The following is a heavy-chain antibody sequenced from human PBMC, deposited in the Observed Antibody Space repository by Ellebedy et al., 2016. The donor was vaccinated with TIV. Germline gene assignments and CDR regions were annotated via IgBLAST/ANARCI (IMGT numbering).Heavy chain of an antibody. V-gene: IGHV3-30*18. D-gene: IGHD1-26*01. Sequence: PGGSLRLSCAASGFTFSSYGMHWVRQAPGKGLEWVAVISYDGSNKYYADSVKGRFTISRDNSKNTLYLQMNSLSAEGTAVYYCAKGRGGSYYSSIDYWGQGTLVTVSS. CDR1: GFTFSSYG. CDR2: ISYDGSNK. J-gene: IGHJ4*02. CDR3: AKGRGGSYYSSIDY.